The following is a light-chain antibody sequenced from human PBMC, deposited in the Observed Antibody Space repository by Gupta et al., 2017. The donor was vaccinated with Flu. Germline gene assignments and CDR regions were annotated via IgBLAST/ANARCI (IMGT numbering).Light chain of an antibody. V-gene: IGKV3-20*01. CDR3: QQFNS. CDR2: GTS. CDR1: QSFSNSY. Sequence: VLTQSPGTLSLSPGERATLSCRASQSFSNSYLDWYQQKPGQAPRLRIYGTSNRAAGITDRFSGSGSGTDFTRASSRLEPEDSAVYDCQQFNSFGQGTKLEI. J-gene: IGKJ2*03.